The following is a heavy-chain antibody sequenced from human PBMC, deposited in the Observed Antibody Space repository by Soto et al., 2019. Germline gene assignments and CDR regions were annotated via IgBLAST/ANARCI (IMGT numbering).Heavy chain of an antibody. D-gene: IGHD3-10*01. CDR1: GGSISSGGYY. V-gene: IGHV4-31*03. CDR2: IFYSGST. Sequence: QVQLQESGPRLVKPSQTLSLTCTVSGGSISSGGYYWSWIRQHPGKGLGWIGYIFYSGSTYYNPSLNSRVTISVDTSKNQFSLKLSSVTAADTAVYYCATYGSGSYKPTTFDYWGQGTLVTVSS. J-gene: IGHJ4*02. CDR3: ATYGSGSYKPTTFDY.